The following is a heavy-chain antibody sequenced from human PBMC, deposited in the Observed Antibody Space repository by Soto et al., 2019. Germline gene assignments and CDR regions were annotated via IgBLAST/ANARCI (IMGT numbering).Heavy chain of an antibody. V-gene: IGHV1-69*05. CDR1: GGTFSSYA. D-gene: IGHD5-12*01. J-gene: IGHJ5*02. Sequence: QVQLVQSGAEVKKPGSSVKVSCKASGGTFSSYAISWVRQAPGQGLEWMGGIIPIFGSANYAQKFQGRVTITRDESTNTAYLELSRLKSEDTAVYYCARGGSGWLRSGGLFDPWGQGTLVTVSS. CDR2: IIPIFGSA. CDR3: ARGGSGWLRSGGLFDP.